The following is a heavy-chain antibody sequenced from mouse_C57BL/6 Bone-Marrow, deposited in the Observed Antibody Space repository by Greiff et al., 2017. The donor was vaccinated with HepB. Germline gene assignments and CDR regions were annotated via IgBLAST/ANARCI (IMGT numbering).Heavy chain of an antibody. D-gene: IGHD2-4*01. CDR3: ARHYDYFYAMDY. CDR2: ISNLAYSI. J-gene: IGHJ4*01. CDR1: GFTFSDYG. Sequence: EVKLVESGGGLVQPGGSLKLSCAASGFTFSDYGMAWVRQAPRKGPEWVAFISNLAYSIYYADTVTGRFTISRENAKNTLYLEMSSLRSEDTAMYYCARHYDYFYAMDYWGQGTSVTVSS. V-gene: IGHV5-15*01.